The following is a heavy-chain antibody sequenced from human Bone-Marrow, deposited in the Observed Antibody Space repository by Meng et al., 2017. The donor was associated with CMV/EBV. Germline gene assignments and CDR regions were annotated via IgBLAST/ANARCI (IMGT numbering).Heavy chain of an antibody. Sequence: GGSLRLSCTASGFPFGDYAMSWVRQAPGKGLEWVGFIRSKAYGGTTEYAAFVKGRFTISRDDSKNVAYLQMNSLKTEDTAVYYCTRDAVGRYIYYFDDWGQGTLVTVSS. D-gene: IGHD3-9*01. V-gene: IGHV3-49*04. CDR3: TRDAVGRYIYYFDD. J-gene: IGHJ4*02. CDR1: GFPFGDYA. CDR2: IRSKAYGGTT.